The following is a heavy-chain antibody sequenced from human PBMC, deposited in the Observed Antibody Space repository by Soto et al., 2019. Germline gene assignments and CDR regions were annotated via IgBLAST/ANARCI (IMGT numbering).Heavy chain of an antibody. D-gene: IGHD6-6*01. CDR1: GFTLSGSA. Sequence: EVQLAESGGGLAQPGGSLRLSCAASGFTLSGSAMDWVRQAPGKGLEYVSGISSNGVGTYYANSVQGRFTISRDNSKSTVYLQMGSLRPEDMAVYYCARRARPDFYYMDVWGKGTTVTVSS. J-gene: IGHJ6*03. V-gene: IGHV3-64*01. CDR3: ARRARPDFYYMDV. CDR2: ISSNGVGT.